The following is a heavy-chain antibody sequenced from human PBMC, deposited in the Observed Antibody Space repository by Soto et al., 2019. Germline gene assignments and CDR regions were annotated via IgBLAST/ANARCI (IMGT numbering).Heavy chain of an antibody. J-gene: IGHJ4*02. V-gene: IGHV4-38-2*02. CDR1: GYSISIGCF. CDR2: MYHDGNT. Sequence: PSETLSLTCAVSGYSISIGCFWVCIRQPPGKGLEWIANMYHDGNTHYNPSLKSRVTMSVETSKNQFSLKLNSVTAAETAVYYCARESYSDAHSYDYWGQGILVTLSS. D-gene: IGHD1-26*01. CDR3: ARESYSDAHSYDY.